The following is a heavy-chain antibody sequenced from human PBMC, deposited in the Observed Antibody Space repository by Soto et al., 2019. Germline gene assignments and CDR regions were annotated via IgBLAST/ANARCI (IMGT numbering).Heavy chain of an antibody. CDR2: INPGNGNT. CDR3: ARVVRHFSCSGDHWFDP. CDR1: GYIFANYP. Sequence: QVQLVQSGAEMKRPGASVTVSCTASGYIFANYPMQWVRQAPGQGREGMGWINPGNGNTKYSKKFQGRVTSTRDTSAYTIYMELSSLTAKDPAMYYCARVVRHFSCSGDHWFDPWGQGTLVTVSS. V-gene: IGHV1-3*01. D-gene: IGHD3-10*02. J-gene: IGHJ5*02.